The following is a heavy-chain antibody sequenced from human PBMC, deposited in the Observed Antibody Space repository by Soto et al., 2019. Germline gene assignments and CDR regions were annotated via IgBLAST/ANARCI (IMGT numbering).Heavy chain of an antibody. CDR2: IIPIFGTA. J-gene: IGHJ4*02. CDR1: GGTFSSYA. D-gene: IGHD1-7*01. V-gene: IGHV1-69*06. Sequence: ASVKVSCKASGGTFSSYAISWVRQAPGQGLEWMGGIIPIFGTANYAQKFQGRVTITADKSTSTAYMELSSLRSEDTAVYYCAREGKARHLSGNWNYEDYFDYWGQGTLVTVSS. CDR3: AREGKARHLSGNWNYEDYFDY.